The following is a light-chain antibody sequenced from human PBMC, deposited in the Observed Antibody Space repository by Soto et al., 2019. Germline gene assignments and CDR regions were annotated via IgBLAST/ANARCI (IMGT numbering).Light chain of an antibody. Sequence: QSVLTQPPSVSGAPGQRVTISCTGSSSNIGAGYDVHWYQQLPGTAPKVLIYSNNNRPSGVPDRFSGSKSGTSASLAITGLQAEDEADYYCQYYESSLSCYVFRTATTVTVL. V-gene: IGLV1-40*01. CDR3: QYYESSLSCYV. CDR1: SSNIGAGYD. J-gene: IGLJ1*01. CDR2: SNN.